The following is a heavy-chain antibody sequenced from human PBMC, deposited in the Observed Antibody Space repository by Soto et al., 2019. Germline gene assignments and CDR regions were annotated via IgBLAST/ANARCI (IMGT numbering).Heavy chain of an antibody. D-gene: IGHD6-13*01. CDR3: ARDLGGIAAPFDY. J-gene: IGHJ4*02. CDR2: INPNSGGT. V-gene: IGHV1-2*04. Sequence: GASVKVSCKAPGYTFTGYYMHWVRQAPGQGLEWMGWINPNSGGTNYAQKFQGWVTMTRDTSISTAYMELSRLSSDDTAVYYCARDLGGIAAPFDYWGQGTLVTVSS. CDR1: GYTFTGYY.